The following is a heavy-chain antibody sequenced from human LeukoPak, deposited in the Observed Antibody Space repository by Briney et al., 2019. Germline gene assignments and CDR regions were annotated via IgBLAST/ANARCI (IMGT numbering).Heavy chain of an antibody. J-gene: IGHJ4*02. Sequence: GESLKISCKGSGYSFTSYWIGWVRQMPGKGLEWMGIIYPGESDTRYSPSFQGQVTISADKSISTAYLQWSSLKASDTAMYYCARHLFGSAAGPYYFDYWGQGTLVTVSS. CDR1: GYSFTSYW. CDR3: ARHLFGSAAGPYYFDY. D-gene: IGHD6-13*01. CDR2: IYPGESDT. V-gene: IGHV5-51*01.